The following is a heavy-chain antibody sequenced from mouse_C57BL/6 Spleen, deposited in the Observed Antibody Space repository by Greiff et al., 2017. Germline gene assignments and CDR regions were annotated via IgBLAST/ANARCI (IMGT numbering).Heavy chain of an antibody. J-gene: IGHJ3*01. V-gene: IGHV2-6*01. CDR3: ASQYYGSSFWFAY. Sequence: VQGVESGPGLVAPSQCLSITCTVSGFSLTSYGVDWVRQSPGKGLEWLGVIWGVGSTNYNSALKSRLSSSKDNTKSQVFFKMNSLQTDDTSMYCCASQYYGSSFWFAYWGQGTLVTVSA. D-gene: IGHD1-1*01. CDR2: IWGVGST. CDR1: GFSLTSYG.